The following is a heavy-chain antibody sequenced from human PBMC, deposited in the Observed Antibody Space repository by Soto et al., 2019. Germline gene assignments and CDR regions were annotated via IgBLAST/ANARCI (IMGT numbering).Heavy chain of an antibody. Sequence: NPSETLSLTCTVSGGSISSSSYYWGWIRQPPGKGLEWIGSIYYSGSTYYNPSLKSRVTISVDTSKNQFSLKLSSVTAADTAVYYCARTTGYSSGWYGYWGQGTLVTVSS. CDR3: ARTTGYSSGWYGY. J-gene: IGHJ4*02. CDR2: IYYSGST. CDR1: GGSISSSSYY. D-gene: IGHD6-19*01. V-gene: IGHV4-39*01.